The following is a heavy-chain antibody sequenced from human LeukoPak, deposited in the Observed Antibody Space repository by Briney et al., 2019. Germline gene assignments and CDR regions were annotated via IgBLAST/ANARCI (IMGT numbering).Heavy chain of an antibody. CDR1: GFTFTNYA. J-gene: IGHJ4*02. CDR2: INGDGGST. D-gene: IGHD6-13*01. Sequence: AGGSLRLSCAASGFTFTNYAMSWVRQAPGKGLEWVSSINGDGGSTYYADSVKGRFTISRDNAKNSLYLQMNSLRAEDTAVYYCARGPRYSSSWRLFDYWGQGTLVTVSS. V-gene: IGHV3-23*01. CDR3: ARGPRYSSSWRLFDY.